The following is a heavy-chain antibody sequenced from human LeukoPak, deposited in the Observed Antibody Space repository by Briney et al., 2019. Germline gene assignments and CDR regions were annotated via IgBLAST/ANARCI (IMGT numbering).Heavy chain of an antibody. V-gene: IGHV4-61*02. CDR3: ARERTLVGGADI. CDR2: MYNSGST. D-gene: IGHD2-21*01. CDR1: GGSISSGTYY. J-gene: IGHJ3*02. Sequence: PSETLSLTCTVSGGSISSGTYYWRWIRQPAGKGLEWIGRMYNSGSTNYNPSLKSRVIISVDTSNNQFSLRLSSVTAADTAVYYCARERTLVGGADIWGQGTKVTVSS.